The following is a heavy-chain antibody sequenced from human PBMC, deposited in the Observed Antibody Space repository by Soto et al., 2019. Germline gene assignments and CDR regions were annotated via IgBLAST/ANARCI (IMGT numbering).Heavy chain of an antibody. D-gene: IGHD1-26*01. CDR2: ILPLLAMV. J-gene: IGHJ4*02. V-gene: IGHV1-69*04. CDR1: GGDLRNSG. CDR3: TKEAGAGFKS. Sequence: QVHLVQSGAEMKKPGSSVKVSCKVSGGDLRNSGISWVRQAPGQGLEWMGGILPLLAMVDYSQKFQGRVPITADESTSTADLDLDSLKSEDTAVYYCTKEAGAGFKSWGQGTLVIVSS.